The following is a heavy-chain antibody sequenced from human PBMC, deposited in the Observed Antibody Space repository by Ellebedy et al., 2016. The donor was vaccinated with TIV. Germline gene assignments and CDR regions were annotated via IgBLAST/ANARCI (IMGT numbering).Heavy chain of an antibody. Sequence: MPSETLSLTCTVSGDSIRSYYWSWSRQRPGKGLEWIGYIYYSGSTNYNPSLKSRVTISIDTSKNQFSLKLSSVTAADTAVYCCARRGGYYGSGSYYANWGQGTLVTVSS. CDR3: ARRGGYYGSGSYYAN. CDR1: GDSIRSYY. D-gene: IGHD3-10*01. V-gene: IGHV4-59*01. J-gene: IGHJ4*02. CDR2: IYYSGST.